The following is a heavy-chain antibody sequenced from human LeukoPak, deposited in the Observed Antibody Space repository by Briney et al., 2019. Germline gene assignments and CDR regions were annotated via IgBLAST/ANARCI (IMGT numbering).Heavy chain of an antibody. Sequence: ASVKVSCKASGYTFTGYYMHWVRQAPGQGLEWMGWINPNSGGTNYAQKFQGRVTMTRDTSISTAYMELSGLRSDDTAVYYCARANMVRGVGLFFDRNWFDPWGHGTLVTVSS. D-gene: IGHD3-10*01. CDR1: GYTFTGYY. CDR3: ARANMVRGVGLFFDRNWFDP. J-gene: IGHJ5*02. CDR2: INPNSGGT. V-gene: IGHV1-2*02.